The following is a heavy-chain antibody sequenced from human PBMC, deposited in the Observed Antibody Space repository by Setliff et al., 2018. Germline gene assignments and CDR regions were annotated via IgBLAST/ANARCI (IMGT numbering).Heavy chain of an antibody. CDR1: GGSFGTYY. V-gene: IGHV4-34*01. CDR3: ARARYSSSWYGWANIYYYYGMDV. CDR2: INHSGST. J-gene: IGHJ6*02. D-gene: IGHD6-13*01. Sequence: PSETLSLTCAVYGGSFGTYYWIWIRQPPGKGLEWIGEINHSGSTNYNPSLKSRVTISVDKSKNQFSLKLSYVTAADTAVYYCARARYSSSWYGWANIYYYYGMDVWGQGTTVTVSS.